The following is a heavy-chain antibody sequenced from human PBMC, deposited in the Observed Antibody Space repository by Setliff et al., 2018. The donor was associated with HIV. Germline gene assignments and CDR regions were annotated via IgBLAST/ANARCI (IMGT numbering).Heavy chain of an antibody. CDR1: GGTFSSYG. D-gene: IGHD3-3*01. V-gene: IGHV1-69*06. Sequence: ASVKVSCKAPGGTFSSYGISWVRQAPGQGLEWMGRIIPIFSTANYAQKFQGRVTITADKSTSTAYLEVSSLRSEDTAVYYCARDPGEGGGGFLEWTIGYYYYMDVWGKGTTVTVSS. CDR2: IIPIFSTA. J-gene: IGHJ6*03. CDR3: ARDPGEGGGGFLEWTIGYYYYMDV.